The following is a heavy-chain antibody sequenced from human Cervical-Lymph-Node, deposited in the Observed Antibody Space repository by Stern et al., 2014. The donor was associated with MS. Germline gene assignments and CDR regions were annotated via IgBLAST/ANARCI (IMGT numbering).Heavy chain of an antibody. D-gene: IGHD5-12*01. J-gene: IGHJ6*02. V-gene: IGHV3-30*18. CDR2: ISHDGSST. CDR3: AKDLGGYSAYDTKHGMAV. Sequence: VQLVESGGGVAQPGRSLRLSCAASGFTFSTYAMHWVRQAPGKGLEWVAVISHDGSSTYYADSVKGRFTITSDHSKNTLYVEMKSLRAGDTAVFYCAKDLGGYSAYDTKHGMAVWGQGTTVTVSS. CDR1: GFTFSTYA.